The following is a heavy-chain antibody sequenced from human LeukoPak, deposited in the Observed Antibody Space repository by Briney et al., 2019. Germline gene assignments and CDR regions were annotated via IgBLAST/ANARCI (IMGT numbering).Heavy chain of an antibody. D-gene: IGHD3-3*01. Sequence: ASVKVSCKASGYTFTSYGISWVRQAPGQGLEWMGIINPSGGSTSYAQKFQGRVTMTRDTSTSTVYMELSSLRSEDTAVYYCARVFSFGVAIEYYFDYWGQGTLVTVSS. CDR2: INPSGGST. CDR3: ARVFSFGVAIEYYFDY. J-gene: IGHJ4*02. V-gene: IGHV1-46*01. CDR1: GYTFTSYG.